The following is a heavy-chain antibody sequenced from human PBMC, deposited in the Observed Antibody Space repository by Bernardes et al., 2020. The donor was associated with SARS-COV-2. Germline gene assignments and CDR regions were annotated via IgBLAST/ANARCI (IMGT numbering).Heavy chain of an antibody. CDR2: ISAIRNT. Sequence: GGSRRLSLVTSGLAFTNTDMAWVRPAPGRGLEWVSTISAIRNTHYADPVMGRFTISRDDVNNALYLQMNNLRVEDTATYYCTTELQYDNLYWGQGALVTVSS. V-gene: IGHV3-23*01. CDR3: TTELQYDNLY. CDR1: GLAFTNTD. J-gene: IGHJ4*02. D-gene: IGHD3-22*01.